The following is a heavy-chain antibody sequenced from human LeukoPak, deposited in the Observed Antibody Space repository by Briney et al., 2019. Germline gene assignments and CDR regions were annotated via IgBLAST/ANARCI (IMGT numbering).Heavy chain of an antibody. V-gene: IGHV4-4*02. CDR2: IHHTGST. CDR3: AANGYYTIEY. D-gene: IGHD1-26*01. Sequence: SETLSLTCAVSGDSMSSIDWWNWVRQPPGKGLEWIGEIHHTGSTNYNPSLKSRVTISVDKSKNQFSLNFNSMSAADSAVYYCAANGYYTIEYWGQGTLVTVSS. J-gene: IGHJ4*02. CDR1: GDSMSSIDW.